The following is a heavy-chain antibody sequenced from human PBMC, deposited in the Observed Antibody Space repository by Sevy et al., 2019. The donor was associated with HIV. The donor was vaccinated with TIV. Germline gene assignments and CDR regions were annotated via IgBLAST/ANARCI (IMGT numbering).Heavy chain of an antibody. J-gene: IGHJ4*02. CDR1: GFTFSSYN. V-gene: IGHV3-21*06. CDR2: ISSSSRYI. CDR3: ATTVGSSLYYFDF. D-gene: IGHD3-10*01. Sequence: GGSLRLSCAASGFTFSSYNMNWARQAPGKGLEWVSSISSSSRYIFYADSVKGRFTISRDNAKNSLYLQMNSLRAEDTAVYYCATTVGSSLYYFDFWGQGTLVTVSS.